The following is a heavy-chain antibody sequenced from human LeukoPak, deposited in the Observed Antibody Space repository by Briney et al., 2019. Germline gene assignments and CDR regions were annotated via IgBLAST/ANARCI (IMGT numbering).Heavy chain of an antibody. CDR3: AKDHDFWQVTKDY. V-gene: IGHV3-23*01. D-gene: IGHD3-3*01. CDR1: GSTFSSYA. Sequence: GGSLRLSCAASGSTFSSYATSWVRQAPGKGLEWVSAIIGIGGSTYYADSVKGQFTISRDNSKTTLYLQMNSLRAEDTAVYYCAKDHDFWQVTKDYWGQGTLVTVSS. J-gene: IGHJ4*02. CDR2: IIGIGGST.